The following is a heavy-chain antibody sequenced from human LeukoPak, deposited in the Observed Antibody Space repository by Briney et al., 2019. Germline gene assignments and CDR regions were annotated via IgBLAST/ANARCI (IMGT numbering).Heavy chain of an antibody. Sequence: GGSLRLSFAASGFTFSSYAMSWVRQAPGKGLEWVSAISGSGGSTYYADSVKGRFTISRDNSKNTLYLQMNSLRAEDTALYYCVRDAGYSGYMINDMWGQGTMVTVSS. D-gene: IGHD5-12*01. CDR2: ISGSGGST. J-gene: IGHJ3*02. V-gene: IGHV3-23*01. CDR3: VRDAGYSGYMINDM. CDR1: GFTFSSYA.